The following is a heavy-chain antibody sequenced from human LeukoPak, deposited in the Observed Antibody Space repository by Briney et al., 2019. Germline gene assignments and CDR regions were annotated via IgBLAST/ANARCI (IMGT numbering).Heavy chain of an antibody. V-gene: IGHV3-7*01. Sequence: PGVSLRLSCAASGFTFSSYWMNWVRQAPGKGLEWVANIKQDGSEKYYVDSVKGRFTNSRDNAKNSLYLQMNSLRAEDTAVYYCAKEGAYPIVTYDSWGQGTLVTVSS. CDR1: GFTFSSYW. CDR3: AKEGAYPIVTYDS. D-gene: IGHD4-11*01. CDR2: IKQDGSEK. J-gene: IGHJ5*01.